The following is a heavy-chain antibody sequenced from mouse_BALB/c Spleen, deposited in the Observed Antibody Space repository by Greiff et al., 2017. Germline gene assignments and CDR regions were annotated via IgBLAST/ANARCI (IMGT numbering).Heavy chain of an antibody. V-gene: IGHV14-3*02. J-gene: IGHJ2*01. CDR1: GFNIKDTS. CDR2: IDPANGNT. D-gene: IGHD2-10*02. Sequence: VQLQQSGAELVKPGASVKLSCTASGFNIKDTSMHWVKQRPEQGLEWIGRIDPANGNTKYDPKFQGKATITADTSSNTAYLQLSSLTSEDTAVYYCASDAYGLLDYWGQGTTLTVSS. CDR3: ASDAYGLLDY.